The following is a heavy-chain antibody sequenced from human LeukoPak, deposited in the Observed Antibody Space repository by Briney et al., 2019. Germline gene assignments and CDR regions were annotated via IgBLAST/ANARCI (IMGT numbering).Heavy chain of an antibody. J-gene: IGHJ4*02. V-gene: IGHV3-9*01. Sequence: PGRSLSLTCAASGFTFHHYAMHWVRQVPGKGLEWVSGISWNSAYIGYADSEKGRFTTSRDNAKNSVYLQMNNLRAEDTALYYCAKDKAPLYSGYDWDLDFWGQGTRVTVSS. D-gene: IGHD5-12*01. CDR3: AKDKAPLYSGYDWDLDF. CDR2: ISWNSAYI. CDR1: GFTFHHYA.